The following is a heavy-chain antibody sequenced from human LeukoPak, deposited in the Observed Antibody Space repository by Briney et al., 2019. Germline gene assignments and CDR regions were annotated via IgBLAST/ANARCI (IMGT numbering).Heavy chain of an antibody. D-gene: IGHD1-26*01. CDR2: IFYNGGP. J-gene: IGHJ4*02. CDR3: ARGVGPTTAQSTFDY. CDR1: GDSITNSNYY. V-gene: IGHV4-39*02. Sequence: PSETLSLTYTASGDSITNSNYYWGWVRQSPGRGLAWLGNIFYNGGPYYNPSFKSRVAISVDTSKNHFSLTLNAVTAADTAVYYCARGVGPTTAQSTFDYWGQGALVTVSS.